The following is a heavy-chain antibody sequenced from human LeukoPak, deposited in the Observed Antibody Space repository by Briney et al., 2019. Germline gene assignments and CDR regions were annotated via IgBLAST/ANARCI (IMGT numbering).Heavy chain of an antibody. J-gene: IGHJ4*02. Sequence: SETLSLTCTVSGGSISTYYWSWIRQPPGTGLEWIGYIYYSGSTNYNPSLKSRVTVSVNTSKNQFSLKLRSVTAADSAVYYCAIHPYFYDAELDYFDSWGQGTLVTVSS. D-gene: IGHD3-22*01. V-gene: IGHV4-59*01. CDR2: IYYSGST. CDR1: GGSISTYY. CDR3: AIHPYFYDAELDYFDS.